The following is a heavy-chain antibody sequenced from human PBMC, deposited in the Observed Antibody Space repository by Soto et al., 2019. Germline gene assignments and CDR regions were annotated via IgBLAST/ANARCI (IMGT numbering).Heavy chain of an antibody. V-gene: IGHV4-34*01. Sequence: LSLTCAVYGGSFSGYYWSWIRQPPGKGLEWIGEINHSGSTNYNPSLKSRVTISADTSKNQFSLTLTSVTAADSAMYYCARDGSGSYYRFDYWGQGTLVTVSS. CDR3: ARDGSGSYYRFDY. CDR2: INHSGST. J-gene: IGHJ4*02. CDR1: GGSFSGYY. D-gene: IGHD3-10*01.